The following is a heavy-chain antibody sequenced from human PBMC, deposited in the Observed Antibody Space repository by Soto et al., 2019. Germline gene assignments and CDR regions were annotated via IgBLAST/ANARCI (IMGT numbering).Heavy chain of an antibody. D-gene: IGHD1-26*01. J-gene: IGHJ4*02. CDR3: ARDDHGIYPY. CDR1: GYTVTDYY. CDR2: IDPKNGGT. V-gene: IGHV1-2*02. Sequence: QVQLVQSGTEVKKPGASVKVSCKASGYTVTDYYIHWVRQAPGQGLEWMGWIDPKNGGTIYAQKFQDRVTMTRDTSISTAYMDLSRLTSDDTALYYCARDDHGIYPYWGQGTLVTVSS.